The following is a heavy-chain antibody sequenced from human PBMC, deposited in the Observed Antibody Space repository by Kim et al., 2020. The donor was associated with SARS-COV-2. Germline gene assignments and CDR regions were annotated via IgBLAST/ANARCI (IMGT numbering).Heavy chain of an antibody. V-gene: IGHV3-30*18. CDR3: AKDFGRTGLVASDY. Sequence: GGSLRLSCAASGFTFSSYGMHWVRQAPGKGLEWVAVISYDGSNKYYADSVKGRFTISRDNSKNTLYLQMNSLRAEDTAVYYCAKDFGRTGLVASDYWGQGTLVTVSS. CDR2: ISYDGSNK. D-gene: IGHD6-6*01. CDR1: GFTFSSYG. J-gene: IGHJ4*02.